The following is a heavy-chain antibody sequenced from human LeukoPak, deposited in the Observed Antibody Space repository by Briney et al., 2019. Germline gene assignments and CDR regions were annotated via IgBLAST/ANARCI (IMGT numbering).Heavy chain of an antibody. Sequence: GGSLRLSCAASGFIFDDYAMHWVRQGPGKGLEWVSGISWNSGNISYGDSVKGRFSISRDSAKNSLYLQMNSLRAEDTAWYYCAKGGPYRIVGATGAFDIWDQGTMVTVSS. V-gene: IGHV3-9*01. J-gene: IGHJ3*02. CDR2: ISWNSGNI. D-gene: IGHD1-26*01. CDR1: GFIFDDYA. CDR3: AKGGPYRIVGATGAFDI.